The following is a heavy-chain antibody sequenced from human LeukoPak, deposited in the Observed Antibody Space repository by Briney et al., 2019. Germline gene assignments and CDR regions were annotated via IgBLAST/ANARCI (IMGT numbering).Heavy chain of an antibody. J-gene: IGHJ4*02. V-gene: IGHV4-61*02. CDR1: GGYVSSGSSF. CDR2: GNVYTRGST. D-gene: IGHD3-3*01. Sequence: SETLSLTCTVSGGYVSSGSSFWSWIRQPIGKGLEWIGRIGNVYTRGSTDYNPSLQRRVTISLDTSKNQFSLELRSVTAADTAIYYCATQRPDDFWSGYSDWGQGTLVTVSS. CDR3: ATQRPDDFWSGYSD.